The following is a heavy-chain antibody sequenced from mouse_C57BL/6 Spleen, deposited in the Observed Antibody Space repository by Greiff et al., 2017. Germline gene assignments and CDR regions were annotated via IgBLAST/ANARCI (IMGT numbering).Heavy chain of an antibody. V-gene: IGHV5-6*01. CDR2: ISSGGSYT. J-gene: IGHJ3*01. CDR1: GFTFSSYG. Sequence: EVQLVESGGDLVKPGGSLKLSCAASGFTFSSYGMSWVRQTPDKRLEWVATISSGGSYTYYPDSVKGRFTISRDNAKNTLYLQMSSLKSEDTAMYYCARQLVSVGDYYYLFAYWGQGTLVTVSA. CDR3: ARQLVSVGDYYYLFAY. D-gene: IGHD1-1*01.